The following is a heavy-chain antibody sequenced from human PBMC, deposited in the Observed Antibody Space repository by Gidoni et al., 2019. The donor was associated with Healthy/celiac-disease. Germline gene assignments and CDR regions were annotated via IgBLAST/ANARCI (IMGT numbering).Heavy chain of an antibody. CDR3: ARGVRDYGMDV. CDR2: IYYSGST. CDR1: VGSISSGGYY. Sequence: QVHLQESGPGLVKPSQTLSLTGTVSVGSISSGGYYWSWIRQHPGKGLEWIGYIYYSGSTYYNTSLKSRVTISVDTSKNQFSLKLSSVTAADTAVYYCARGVRDYGMDVWGQGTTVTVSS. J-gene: IGHJ6*02. D-gene: IGHD3-16*01. V-gene: IGHV4-31*03.